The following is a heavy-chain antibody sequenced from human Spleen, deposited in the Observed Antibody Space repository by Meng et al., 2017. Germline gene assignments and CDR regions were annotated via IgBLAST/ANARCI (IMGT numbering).Heavy chain of an antibody. CDR1: GGSFSDYY. CDR3: ARGPTTMAHDFDY. D-gene: IGHD4-11*01. Sequence: VNLQESGPGLVKTSHTLSPTCTVSGGSFSDYYWTWIRQPPGKGLEWIGEINHSGSTNYNPSLESRATISVDTSQNNLSLKPSFVTAADSAVYYCARGPTTMAHDFDYWGQGTLVTVSS. J-gene: IGHJ4*02. V-gene: IGHV4-34*09. CDR2: INHSGST.